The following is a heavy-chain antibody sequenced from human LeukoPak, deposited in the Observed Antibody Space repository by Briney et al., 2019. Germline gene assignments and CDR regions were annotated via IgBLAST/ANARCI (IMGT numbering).Heavy chain of an antibody. V-gene: IGHV3-30*18. CDR1: GFTFGNYG. Sequence: GRSLRLSCAVSGFTFGNYGMHWVRQAPGKGLEWVALISYDGSSEYYAGSVKGRFTISRDNSKNTLYLQMNSLRAEDTAVYYCAKTYYDYVWGSYVDYWGQGTLVTVSS. D-gene: IGHD3-16*01. J-gene: IGHJ4*02. CDR3: AKTYYDYVWGSYVDY. CDR2: ISYDGSSE.